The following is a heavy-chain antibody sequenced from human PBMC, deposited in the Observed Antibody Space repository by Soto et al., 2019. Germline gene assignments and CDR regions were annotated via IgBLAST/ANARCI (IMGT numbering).Heavy chain of an antibody. CDR1: GFTFSDHW. CDR2: INSDGSTP. J-gene: IGHJ4*02. CDR3: ARGYSSGPDY. V-gene: IGHV3-74*01. D-gene: IGHD6-19*01. Sequence: EVQLVESGGGLVQPGGSLRLSCAASGFTFSDHWMHWVRQFPGKWLVWVARINSDGSTPTYADSVKGRFTISRANARNTLYLQMASLRAEDTALYYCARGYSSGPDYWGQGTLVTVSS.